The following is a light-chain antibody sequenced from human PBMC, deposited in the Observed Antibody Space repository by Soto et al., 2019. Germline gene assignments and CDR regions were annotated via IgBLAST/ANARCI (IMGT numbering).Light chain of an antibody. CDR2: AAS. Sequence: AIRMTQSPSSFSASTGDRVTITCRASQGISSYLAWYQQKPGKAPKLLIYAASTLQSGVPSRFSGSGSGTDFTLTISCLQSEDFATYYCQQYYSYPRTFGQGTKGISN. J-gene: IGKJ1*01. V-gene: IGKV1-8*01. CDR1: QGISSY. CDR3: QQYYSYPRT.